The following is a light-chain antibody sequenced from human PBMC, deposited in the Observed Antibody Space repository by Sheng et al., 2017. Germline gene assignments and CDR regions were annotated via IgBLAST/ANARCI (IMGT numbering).Light chain of an antibody. J-gene: IGKJ1*01. CDR2: GAS. V-gene: IGKV3-11*01. Sequence: EIVLTQSPATLSLSPGERATLSCRASQTVSNYLAWYQQKPGQAPRLLIYGASNRATGIPDRFSGGGSGTDFTLTISSLQPDDFGTYYCQQYDSGRTFGQGTKVDVK. CDR1: QTVSNY. CDR3: QQYDSGRT.